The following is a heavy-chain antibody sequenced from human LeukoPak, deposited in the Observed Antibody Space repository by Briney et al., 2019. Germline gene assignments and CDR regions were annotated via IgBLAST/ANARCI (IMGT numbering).Heavy chain of an antibody. V-gene: IGHV3-53*01. J-gene: IGHJ3*02. CDR2: IYSGGST. CDR3: ARELEGLKGAFDI. Sequence: PGGSLRLSCAASGFTVSNNYMSWVRQAPGKGLEWVSVIYSGGSTYYADSVKGRFTISRDNSKNTLYLQMNGLRAEDTAVYYCARELEGLKGAFDIWGRGTMVTVSS. D-gene: IGHD1-1*01. CDR1: GFTVSNNY.